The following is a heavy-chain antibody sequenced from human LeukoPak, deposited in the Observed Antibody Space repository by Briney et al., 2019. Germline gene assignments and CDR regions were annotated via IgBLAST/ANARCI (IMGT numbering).Heavy chain of an antibody. Sequence: ESGPTLVNPTQTLTLTCTFSGFSLSTTGVGVAWIRQPPGKALEWLAPIYWDDDKRYGPSLKSRLTITKDTSKNQVVLTMTDMDPVDTATYYCVHRREGPSHYYFDYWGQGTLVTVSS. CDR1: GFSLSTTGVG. CDR2: IYWDDDK. J-gene: IGHJ4*02. CDR3: VHRREGPSHYYFDY. D-gene: IGHD1-26*01. V-gene: IGHV2-5*05.